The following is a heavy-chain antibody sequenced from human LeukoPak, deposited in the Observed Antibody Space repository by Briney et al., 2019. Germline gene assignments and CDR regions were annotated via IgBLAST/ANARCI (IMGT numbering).Heavy chain of an antibody. V-gene: IGHV1-2*02. D-gene: IGHD3-16*02. CDR1: GYTFTGYY. CDR3: ARGVAGGSYRPYYFDY. Sequence: ASVKVSCKASGYTFTGYYMHWVRQAPGQGLEWMGWSNPNSGGTNYAQKFQGRVTMTRDTSISTAYMELSRLRSDDTAVYYCARGVAGGSYRPYYFDYWGQGTLVTVSS. CDR2: SNPNSGGT. J-gene: IGHJ4*02.